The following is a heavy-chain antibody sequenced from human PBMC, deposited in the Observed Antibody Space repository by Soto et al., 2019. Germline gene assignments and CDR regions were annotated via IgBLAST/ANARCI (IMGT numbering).Heavy chain of an antibody. D-gene: IGHD6-19*01. CDR1: GFTFSDAW. J-gene: IGHJ4*02. Sequence: GGSLRLSXAASGFTFSDAWMSWVRQAPGKGLEWVGLIKKKTDGGTTDYAAPVKGRSTISRDDSKNTVYLQMSSLKTEDTAVYYCRTQWLDWGQGTLVTVSS. CDR3: RTQWLD. V-gene: IGHV3-15*01. CDR2: IKKKTDGGTT.